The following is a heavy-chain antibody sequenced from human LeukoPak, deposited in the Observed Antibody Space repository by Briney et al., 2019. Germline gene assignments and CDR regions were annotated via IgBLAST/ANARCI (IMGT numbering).Heavy chain of an antibody. CDR1: GYTFTGYY. Sequence: VASVKVSCKASGYTFTGYYMHWVRQAPGQGLEWMGWINPNSGGTNYAQKFQGRVTMTRDTSISTAYMELSRLKSDDTAVYYCARDRYGDPLNWFDPWGQGTLVTVSS. CDR2: INPNSGGT. J-gene: IGHJ5*02. CDR3: ARDRYGDPLNWFDP. V-gene: IGHV1-2*02. D-gene: IGHD4-17*01.